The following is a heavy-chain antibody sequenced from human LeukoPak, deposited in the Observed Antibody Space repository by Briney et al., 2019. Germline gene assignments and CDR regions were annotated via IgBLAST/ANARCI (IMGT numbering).Heavy chain of an antibody. CDR3: ARVESITFGGVIGDFDY. CDR2: IHYSGST. CDR1: GGSISSGGYY. J-gene: IGHJ4*02. D-gene: IGHD3-16*02. V-gene: IGHV4-31*03. Sequence: SETLSLTCTVSGGSISSGGYYWSWIRQHPGKGLEWIGYIHYSGSTYYNPSLKSRVTISVDTSKNQFSLKLSSVTAADTAVYYCARVESITFGGVIGDFDYWGQGTLVTVSS.